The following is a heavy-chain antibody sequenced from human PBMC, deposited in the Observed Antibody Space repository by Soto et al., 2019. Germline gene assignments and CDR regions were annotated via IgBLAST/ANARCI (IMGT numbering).Heavy chain of an antibody. V-gene: IGHV4-39*01. J-gene: IGHJ3*02. Sequence: QLQLQESGPGLVKPSETLSLTCTVSGGSISSSSYYWGWIRQPPGKGLEWIGSIYYSGSTYYNPSLKSRVPLSLDTSKNQFSLKLSSVTAADTAVYYCARQGITIFGVVSDNAFDIWGQGSMVTVSS. CDR2: IYYSGST. CDR3: ARQGITIFGVVSDNAFDI. D-gene: IGHD3-3*01. CDR1: GGSISSSSYY.